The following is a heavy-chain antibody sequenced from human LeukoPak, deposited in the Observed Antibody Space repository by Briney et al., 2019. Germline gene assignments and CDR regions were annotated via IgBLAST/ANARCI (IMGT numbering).Heavy chain of an antibody. D-gene: IGHD6-6*01. J-gene: IGHJ5*02. CDR1: GYTFTSYG. Sequence: ASVKVSCKASGYTFTSYGTSWVRQAPGQGLEWMGWISAYNGNTNYAQKLQGRVTMTTDTSTSTAYMELRSLRSDDTAVYYCASFGSSSSPVGWFDPWGQGTLVTVSS. V-gene: IGHV1-18*01. CDR2: ISAYNGNT. CDR3: ASFGSSSSPVGWFDP.